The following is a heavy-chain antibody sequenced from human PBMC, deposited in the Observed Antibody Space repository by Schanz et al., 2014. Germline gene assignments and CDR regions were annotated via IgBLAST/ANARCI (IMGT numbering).Heavy chain of an antibody. J-gene: IGHJ4*02. CDR2: IKSDGSST. Sequence: VQLVESGGGVVQPGRSLRLSCAASGFTFSSYGMHWVRQVPGKGLVWVSRIKSDGSSTSYADSVKGRFTISRDNAKNTLYLQMNSLRAEDTAVYYCAKDAENTAMITDYFDYWGQGTLVTVSS. D-gene: IGHD5-18*01. CDR3: AKDAENTAMITDYFDY. V-gene: IGHV3-74*01. CDR1: GFTFSSYG.